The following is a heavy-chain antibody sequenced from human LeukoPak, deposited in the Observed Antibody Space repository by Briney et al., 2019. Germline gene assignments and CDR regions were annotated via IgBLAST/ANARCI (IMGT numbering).Heavy chain of an antibody. J-gene: IGHJ3*02. CDR2: ITSSSSDT. CDR3: ARDRGDYDFPFPGVFDI. Sequence: GGSLRLSCAASGFIFSNYPMNWVRQAPGKGLEWVSYITSSSSDTHYADSVEGRFTISRDNAKNSLYLQMNSLRAEDTAVYFCARDRGDYDFPFPGVFDIWGQGTTVGVSS. D-gene: IGHD3/OR15-3a*01. CDR1: GFIFSNYP. V-gene: IGHV3-21*05.